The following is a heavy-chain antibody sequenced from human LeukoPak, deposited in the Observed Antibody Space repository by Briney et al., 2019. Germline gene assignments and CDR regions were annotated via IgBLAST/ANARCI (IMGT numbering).Heavy chain of an antibody. CDR3: ARSGEPYFDY. V-gene: IGHV5-51*01. CDR2: IYPGDSDT. J-gene: IGHJ4*02. Sequence: GESRNLSCKVSGYSFTTYWIGWVRQLPGKGLEWMGIIYPGDSDTTYSPSFQGQVTISADKSISTAYLQWSSLKASDTAMYYCARSGEPYFDYWGQGTRVTVSS. CDR1: GYSFTTYW. D-gene: IGHD1-26*01.